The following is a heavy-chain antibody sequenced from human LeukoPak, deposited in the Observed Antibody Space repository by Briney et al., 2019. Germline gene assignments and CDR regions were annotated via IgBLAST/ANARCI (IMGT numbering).Heavy chain of an antibody. CDR3: TTDLPRLQSGSYWNPFDY. D-gene: IGHD1-26*01. J-gene: IGHJ4*02. Sequence: GGSLRLSCAASGFTFSNAWMSWVRQAPGKGLEWVGRIKSKTDGGTTDYAAPVKGRFTISRDDSKNTLYLQMNSLKTEDTAVYYCTTDLPRLQSGSYWNPFDYWGQGTLVTVSS. V-gene: IGHV3-15*01. CDR2: IKSKTDGGTT. CDR1: GFTFSNAW.